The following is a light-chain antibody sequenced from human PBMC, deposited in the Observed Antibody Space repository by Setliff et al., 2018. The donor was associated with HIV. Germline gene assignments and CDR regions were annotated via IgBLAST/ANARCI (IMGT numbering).Light chain of an antibody. CDR1: QGISNY. J-gene: IGKJ2*01. V-gene: IGKV1-9*01. CDR3: QQANGYPPYT. Sequence: IQLTQSPSSLSASVGDRVTITFRASQGISNYLAWYQQKPGKAPKGLIYVSSTLQSGVPARFSGSGSVTDFTLTISSLQPEDFATYYCQQANGYPPYTVGQGTKVDIK. CDR2: VSS.